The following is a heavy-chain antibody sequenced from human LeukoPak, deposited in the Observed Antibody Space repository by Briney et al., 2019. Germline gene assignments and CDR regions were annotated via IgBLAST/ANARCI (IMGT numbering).Heavy chain of an antibody. CDR3: ARDWIWFETTWFDP. Sequence: GASVKVSCKVSGYTLTELSMHWVRQAPGKGLEWMGGFDPEDGETIYAQKFQGRVSMTEDTSTDTAYMELSSLRSEDTAVYYCARDWIWFETTWFDPWGQGTLVTVSS. CDR2: FDPEDGET. D-gene: IGHD3-10*01. V-gene: IGHV1-24*01. J-gene: IGHJ5*02. CDR1: GYTLTELS.